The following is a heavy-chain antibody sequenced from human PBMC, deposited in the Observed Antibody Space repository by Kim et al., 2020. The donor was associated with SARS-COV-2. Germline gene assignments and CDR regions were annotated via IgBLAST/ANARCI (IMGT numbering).Heavy chain of an antibody. Sequence: NKYYANSVTGRFTISRDNSKNTLYLQMNSLRAEDTAVYYCARADYGGEGVWGQGTTVTVSS. CDR2: NK. V-gene: IGHV3-30*01. CDR3: ARADYGGEGV. J-gene: IGHJ6*02. D-gene: IGHD4-17*01.